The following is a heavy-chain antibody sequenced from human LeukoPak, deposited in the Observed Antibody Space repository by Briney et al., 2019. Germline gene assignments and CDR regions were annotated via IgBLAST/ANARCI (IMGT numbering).Heavy chain of an antibody. CDR2: ISSSSSYI. V-gene: IGHV3-21*01. D-gene: IGHD6-13*01. CDR3: ARDPSSSWYADAFDI. Sequence: PGGSLRLSCAASGFTFSSYSMNWVRQAPGKGLEWVSSISSSSSYIYYADSVKGRFTISRDNAKNSLYLQMNGLRAEDTAVYYCARDPSSSWYADAFDIWGQGTMVTVSS. CDR1: GFTFSSYS. J-gene: IGHJ3*02.